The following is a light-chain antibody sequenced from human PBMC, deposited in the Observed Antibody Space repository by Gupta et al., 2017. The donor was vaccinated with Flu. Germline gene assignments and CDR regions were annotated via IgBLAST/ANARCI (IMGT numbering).Light chain of an antibody. Sequence: DIVMTQSPLSLPVTPGEPASISCRSSQSLLHSNGYNYLDWYLQKPGQSPQLLIYLGSNRASGVPDRFSGSGSGXDFTLKXSRVEAEDVGVYYCMQALQTRTYGXGTKVKIK. V-gene: IGKV2-28*01. J-gene: IGKJ1*01. CDR2: LGS. CDR3: MQALQTRT. CDR1: QSLLHSNGYNY.